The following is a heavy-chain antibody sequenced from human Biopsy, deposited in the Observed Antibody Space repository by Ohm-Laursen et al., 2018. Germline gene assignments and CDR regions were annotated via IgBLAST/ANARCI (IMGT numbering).Heavy chain of an antibody. CDR3: ARGTGRYYVYGAFDI. D-gene: IGHD1-26*01. V-gene: IGHV4-4*07. CDR1: GGSISSDW. CDR2: IYTSGSP. Sequence: SETLSLTCTVSGGSISSDWWSWIRQAAGKGLEWIGRIYTSGSPNYNLSLESRVTMSVDTSKNQFSLNLRSVTAADTAVYYCARGTGRYYVYGAFDIWGQGTVVTVSS. J-gene: IGHJ3*02.